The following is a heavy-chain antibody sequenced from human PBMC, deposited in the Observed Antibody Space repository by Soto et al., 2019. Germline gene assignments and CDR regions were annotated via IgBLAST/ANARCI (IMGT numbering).Heavy chain of an antibody. Sequence: PGGSLRLSCTGSGFSLGDYAVSWFRRAPGKGLEWVGFIRSKPFSGAAEYAASVKGRFTISRDDSKSIAYLQMNSLETEDTALYYCCRIKEYSGFADLDFWGQGALVTVSS. D-gene: IGHD5-12*01. CDR2: IRSKPFSGAA. J-gene: IGHJ4*02. CDR3: CRIKEYSGFADLDF. CDR1: GFSLGDYA. V-gene: IGHV3-49*03.